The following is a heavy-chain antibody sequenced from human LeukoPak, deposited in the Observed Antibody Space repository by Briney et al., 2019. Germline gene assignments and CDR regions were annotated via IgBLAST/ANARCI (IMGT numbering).Heavy chain of an antibody. CDR3: ARESRDYVWGSYRTDAFDI. V-gene: IGHV4-4*07. D-gene: IGHD3-16*02. CDR1: GGSISSYY. CDR2: IYTSGST. Sequence: KPSETLSLTCTVSGGSISSYYWSWIRQPAGKGLEWIGRIYTSGSTNYNPSLKSRVTMSVDTSKNQFSLKLSSVTAADTAVYYCARESRDYVWGSYRTDAFDIWGQGTMVTVSS. J-gene: IGHJ3*02.